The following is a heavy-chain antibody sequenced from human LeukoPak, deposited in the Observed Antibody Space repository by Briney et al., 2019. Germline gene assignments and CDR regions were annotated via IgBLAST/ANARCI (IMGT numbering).Heavy chain of an antibody. CDR2: INPNSGGT. J-gene: IGHJ3*02. Sequence: ASVKVSCKASGYTFTGYYMHWVRQAPGQGREWMGWINPNSGGTNYAQKFQGWVTMTRDTSISTAYMELSRLRSDDTAVYYCARAPYYGDTGDAFDIWGQGTMVTVSS. V-gene: IGHV1-2*04. D-gene: IGHD4-17*01. CDR1: GYTFTGYY. CDR3: ARAPYYGDTGDAFDI.